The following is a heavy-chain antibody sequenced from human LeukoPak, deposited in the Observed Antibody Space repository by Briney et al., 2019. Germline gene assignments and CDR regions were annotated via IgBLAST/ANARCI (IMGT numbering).Heavy chain of an antibody. CDR1: GFTFSSYS. V-gene: IGHV3-48*04. J-gene: IGHJ4*02. CDR3: ARQAHRITHFDY. Sequence: PGGSLRLSCAASGFTFSSYSMNWARQAPGKGLEWVSYIRSSSSTIYYADSVKGRFTISRDNAKNSLYLQMNSLRAEDTAVYYCARQAHRITHFDYWGQGTLVTVSS. CDR2: IRSSSSTI. D-gene: IGHD1-14*01.